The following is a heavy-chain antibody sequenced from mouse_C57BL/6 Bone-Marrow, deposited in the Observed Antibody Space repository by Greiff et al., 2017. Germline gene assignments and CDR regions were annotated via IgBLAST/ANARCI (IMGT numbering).Heavy chain of an antibody. D-gene: IGHD1-1*02. CDR2: INPYNGGT. Sequence: EVQLQQSGPVLVKPGASVKMSCKASGYTFTDYYMNWVKQSHGKSLEWIGVINPYNGGTSYNQKFKGKATLTVDKSSSTAYMELNSLTSEDSAVYYGARRRSYGYALDYWGQGTAATVSA. CDR1: GYTFTDYY. CDR3: ARRRSYGYALDY. J-gene: IGHJ4*01. V-gene: IGHV1-19*01.